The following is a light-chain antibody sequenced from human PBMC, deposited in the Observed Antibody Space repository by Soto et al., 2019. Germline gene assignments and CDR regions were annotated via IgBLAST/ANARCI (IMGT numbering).Light chain of an antibody. CDR3: QQYGSSPPTYA. Sequence: EIVLTQSPGTLSLSPGERATLSCRASQSVSSNYLAWYQQKPGQAPRLLIYGASSRATDIPDRFSGSGSGTDFPLTVSRLEPEDFAVYYCQQYGSSPPTYAFGQGTKLEI. CDR1: QSVSSNY. J-gene: IGKJ2*01. V-gene: IGKV3-20*01. CDR2: GAS.